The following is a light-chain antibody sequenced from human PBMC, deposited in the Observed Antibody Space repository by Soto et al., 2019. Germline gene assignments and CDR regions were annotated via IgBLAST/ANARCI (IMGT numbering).Light chain of an antibody. V-gene: IGKV3-15*01. CDR1: QSVSSN. J-gene: IGKJ4*01. CDR3: QQYNSYST. CDR2: GAS. Sequence: EIVMTQSPATLPVSPGERATLSCRASQSVSSNLAWYQQKPGQAPRLLIYGASTRATGIPARFSGSGSGTEFTLTISSLQPDDFATYYCQQYNSYSTFGGGTKVDIK.